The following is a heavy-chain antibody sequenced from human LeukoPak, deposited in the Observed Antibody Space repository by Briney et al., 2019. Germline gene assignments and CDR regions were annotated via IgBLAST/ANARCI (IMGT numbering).Heavy chain of an antibody. CDR1: GFTFNSYW. J-gene: IGHJ4*02. Sequence: PGGSLRLSCAAPGFTFNSYWMTWVRQPPGKGLVWVSVIYSGGSTYYADSVKGRFTISRDNSKNTLYLQMNSLRAEDTAVYYCARDGRLYGHFDYWGQGTLVTVSS. D-gene: IGHD1-26*01. CDR2: IYSGGST. CDR3: ARDGRLYGHFDY. V-gene: IGHV3-66*01.